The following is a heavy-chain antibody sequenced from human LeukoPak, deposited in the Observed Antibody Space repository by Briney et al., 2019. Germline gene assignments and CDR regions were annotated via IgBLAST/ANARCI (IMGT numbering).Heavy chain of an antibody. D-gene: IGHD3-10*01. V-gene: IGHV1-18*04. CDR3: ARAKGVRGVIGYNWFDP. J-gene: IGHJ5*02. Sequence: GASVKVSCKASGYTFTSYGISWVRQAPGQGLERMGWISAYNGNTNYAQKLQGRVTMTTDTSTSTAYMELRSLRSDDTAVYYCARAKGVRGVIGYNWFDPWGQGTLVTVSS. CDR2: ISAYNGNT. CDR1: GYTFTSYG.